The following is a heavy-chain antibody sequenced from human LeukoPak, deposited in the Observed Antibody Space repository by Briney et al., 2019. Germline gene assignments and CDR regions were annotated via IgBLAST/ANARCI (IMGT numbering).Heavy chain of an antibody. CDR2: IYSGGST. CDR3: ARGGGKQPYYYYYLDV. J-gene: IGHJ6*03. V-gene: IGHV3-53*01. CDR1: GFTVSSNY. Sequence: GGSLRLSCAASGFTVSSNYMSWVRQAPGKGLEWVSLIYSGGSTYFVDSGKGRFTVSRDISRNTLSLQMNNLRAEDTAVYYCARGGGKQPYYYYYLDVWGKGTTVTVSS. D-gene: IGHD1/OR15-1a*01.